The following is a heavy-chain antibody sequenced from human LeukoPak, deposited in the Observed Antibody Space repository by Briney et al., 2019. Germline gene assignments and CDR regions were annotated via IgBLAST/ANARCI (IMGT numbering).Heavy chain of an antibody. J-gene: IGHJ4*02. Sequence: ASVKVSCKASGYTFTSYDIDWVRQATGQGLEWMGWMNPSSGNTGYAQKFQGRVTMTRNTSITTAYMELSSLTSEDTAVYYCARGPHTSGWPQQYFWGQGTLVTVSS. CDR1: GYTFTSYD. V-gene: IGHV1-8*01. CDR2: MNPSSGNT. D-gene: IGHD6-19*01. CDR3: ARGPHTSGWPQQYF.